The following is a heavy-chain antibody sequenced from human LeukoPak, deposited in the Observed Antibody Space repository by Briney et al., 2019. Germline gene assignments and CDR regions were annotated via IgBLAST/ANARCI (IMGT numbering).Heavy chain of an antibody. V-gene: IGHV3-13*04. CDR1: GFTFSSYD. J-gene: IGHJ6*02. D-gene: IGHD2-15*01. Sequence: GGSLRLSCAASGFTFSSYDMHWVRQATGKGLEWVSAIGTAGDTYYPGSVKGRFTISRENAKNSLYLQVNSLRAGDTAVYYCARGISGYCSGGSCYSGLYYYGMDVWGQGTTVTVSS. CDR2: IGTAGDT. CDR3: ARGISGYCSGGSCYSGLYYYGMDV.